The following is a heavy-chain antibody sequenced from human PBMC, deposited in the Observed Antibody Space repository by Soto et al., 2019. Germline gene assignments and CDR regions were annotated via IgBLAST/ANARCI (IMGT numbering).Heavy chain of an antibody. J-gene: IGHJ4*02. D-gene: IGHD3-9*01. Sequence: PSETLSLTCTVSGDSITSNSYFWAWIRQPPGKGLEWIGSIYYSGTTYHNPSLKSRVTISVDRSNNQFSLKLTSVTAADTAVYYCARHFSVDHFDYWGQGALVTVSS. CDR3: ARHFSVDHFDY. V-gene: IGHV4-39*01. CDR2: IYYSGTT. CDR1: GDSITSNSYF.